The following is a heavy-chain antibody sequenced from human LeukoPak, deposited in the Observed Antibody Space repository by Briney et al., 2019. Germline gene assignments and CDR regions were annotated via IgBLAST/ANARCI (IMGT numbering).Heavy chain of an antibody. CDR3: ARFDDFGDRFDY. CDR1: GGSISSYY. J-gene: IGHJ4*02. Sequence: PSETLSFTCTVSGGSISSYYWSWIRQPPGKGLEWIGYIYYSGSSTYNPSLKSRVTISLDTSKSQFSLKLNSLTAADTAVYYCARFDDFGDRFDYWGQGTLVTVSS. V-gene: IGHV4-59*01. CDR2: IYYSGSS. D-gene: IGHD4-17*01.